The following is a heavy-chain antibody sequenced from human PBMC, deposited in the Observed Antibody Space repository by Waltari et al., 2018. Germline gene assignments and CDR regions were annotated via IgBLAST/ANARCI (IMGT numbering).Heavy chain of an antibody. D-gene: IGHD4-4*01. CDR2: IYGSSGST. Sequence: QVQLKESGPAEVKPSETLSLTCAVSGVSISDDYGWSWIRQAPGKGLEWIGSIYGSSGSTHYYPSLKSRVTISKDTSKNQFSLQLISVTVADTAVYYCARDETGGDYGNSDDWFFDIWGPGTSITISS. V-gene: IGHV4-38-2*02. CDR3: ARDETGGDYGNSDDWFFDI. CDR1: GVSISDDYG. J-gene: IGHJ2*01.